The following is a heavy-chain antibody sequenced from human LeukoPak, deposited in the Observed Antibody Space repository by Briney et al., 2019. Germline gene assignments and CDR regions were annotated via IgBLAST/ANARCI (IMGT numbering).Heavy chain of an antibody. J-gene: IGHJ4*02. CDR1: GFTFSSYA. Sequence: PGGSLRLSCAASGFTFSSYAMSWVRQAPGMGLEWVSALSAGGSGTYYAASVKGRFTISRDKSKDTLYLQMDSLRAEDTAVYCCAKTSSSYDYWGQGTLVTVSS. CDR2: LSAGGSGT. V-gene: IGHV3-23*01. D-gene: IGHD6-13*01. CDR3: AKTSSSYDY.